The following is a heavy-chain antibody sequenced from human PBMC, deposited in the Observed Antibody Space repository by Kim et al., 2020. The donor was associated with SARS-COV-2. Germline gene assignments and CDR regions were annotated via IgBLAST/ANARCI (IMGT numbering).Heavy chain of an antibody. CDR2: IDGSDGTT. J-gene: IGHJ4*02. D-gene: IGHD2-21*01. V-gene: IGHV3-23*01. Sequence: GGSLRLSCRTSGFTFTGHAMSWVRQAPGKGLEWVSSIDGSDGTTYYVDSVKGRFTISRDDSKNTLYLQMSALRGDDTAGYYCMKGGWGWIWDHWGQGTL. CDR3: MKGGWGWIWDH. CDR1: GFTFTGHA.